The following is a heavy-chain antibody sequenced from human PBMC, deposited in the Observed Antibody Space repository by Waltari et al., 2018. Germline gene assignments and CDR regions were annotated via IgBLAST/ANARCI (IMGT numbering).Heavy chain of an antibody. J-gene: IGHJ4*01. CDR3: AREDIVATKVFDD. CDR2: INCNTGDR. Sequence: QVQLVQSGNEVKKPGASVKASCKTSGSTFTAYYMHWVRQAPGQGLEWMGWINCNTGDRDYAQKFRGRVTMTRETSLTTVYMEMNRLTSDDTAVYYCAREDIVATKVFDDWGHGTLVTVSS. CDR1: GSTFTAYY. D-gene: IGHD5-12*01. V-gene: IGHV1-2*02.